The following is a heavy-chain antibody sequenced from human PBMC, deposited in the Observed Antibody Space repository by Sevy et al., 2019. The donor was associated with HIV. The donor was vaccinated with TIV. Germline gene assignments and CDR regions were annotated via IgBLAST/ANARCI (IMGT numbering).Heavy chain of an antibody. D-gene: IGHD3-10*01. CDR2: ISSNGRYT. CDR1: GFTFSDYY. J-gene: IGHJ3*01. CDR3: ARGVTMIQGVGNAFDV. Sequence: GGSLRLSCGTSGFTFSDYYMTWIRQAPGKGLEWIAYISSNGRYTNYADSVKGRFTISRDNSLYLQMNSMRADDTAVYYCARGVTMIQGVGNAFDVWGQGSKVTVSS. V-gene: IGHV3-11*06.